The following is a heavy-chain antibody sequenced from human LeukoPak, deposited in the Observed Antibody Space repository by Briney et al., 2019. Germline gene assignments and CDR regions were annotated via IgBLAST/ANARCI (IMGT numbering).Heavy chain of an antibody. CDR2: ISYDGSNK. V-gene: IGHV3-30*18. Sequence: GGSLRLSCAASGFTFSSYAMSWVRQAPGKGLEWVAVISYDGSNKYYADSVKGRFTISRDNSKNTLYLQMNSLRAEDTAVYYCAKDWYYYDSSGYYDYWGQGTLVTVSS. D-gene: IGHD3-22*01. CDR1: GFTFSSYA. J-gene: IGHJ4*02. CDR3: AKDWYYYDSSGYYDY.